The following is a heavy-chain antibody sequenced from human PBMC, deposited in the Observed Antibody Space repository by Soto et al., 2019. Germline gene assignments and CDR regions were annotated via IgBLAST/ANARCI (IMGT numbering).Heavy chain of an antibody. D-gene: IGHD3-3*01. CDR1: GFTFSSYS. Sequence: EVQLVESGGGLVQPGGSLRLSCAASGFTFSSYSMNWVRQAPGKGLEWVSFISSSGTTIYYADSVMGRFTISRDNAKNSLYLQMNSLVAEDMAVYYCARIGFYDFWSGYESPMDVWGKGTTVTVSS. V-gene: IGHV3-48*01. CDR2: ISSSGTTI. J-gene: IGHJ6*03. CDR3: ARIGFYDFWSGYESPMDV.